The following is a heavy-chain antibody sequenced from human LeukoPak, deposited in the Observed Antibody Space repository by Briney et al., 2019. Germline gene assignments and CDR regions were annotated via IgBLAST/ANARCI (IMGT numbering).Heavy chain of an antibody. CDR2: IYYSGST. D-gene: IGHD3-10*01. CDR3: ARGHGSDV. Sequence: PSETLSLTCTVSGGSISSYHWSWIRQPPGKGLEWIGYIYYSGSTYYNPSLKSRVTISVDTSKNQFSLKLSSVTAADTAVYYCARGHGSDVWGQGALVTVSS. V-gene: IGHV4-59*08. CDR1: GGSISSYH. J-gene: IGHJ4*02.